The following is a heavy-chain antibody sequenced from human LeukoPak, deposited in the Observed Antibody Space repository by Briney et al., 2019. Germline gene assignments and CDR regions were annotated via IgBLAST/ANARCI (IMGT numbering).Heavy chain of an antibody. CDR3: VRGAKCSGADCDSTKEYVYYFDY. Sequence: ASVKVSCEASGYTFSNNDINWVRQATGQGLEWMGWMNPISGNTGFAQKFQGRVTITRITSISTAYMEMSSLRSDDTAVYYCVRGAKCSGADCDSTKEYVYYFDYWGQGTLVTVSS. V-gene: IGHV1-8*03. CDR1: GYTFSNND. J-gene: IGHJ4*02. CDR2: MNPISGNT. D-gene: IGHD6-25*01.